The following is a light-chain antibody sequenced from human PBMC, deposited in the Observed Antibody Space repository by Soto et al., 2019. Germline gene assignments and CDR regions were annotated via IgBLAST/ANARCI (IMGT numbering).Light chain of an antibody. CDR3: QQRRDWPIT. CDR1: QSVSSY. V-gene: IGKV3-11*01. CDR2: ESS. J-gene: IGKJ5*01. Sequence: EIVLTQSPATLSLSPGERANLSCRASQSVSSYLAWYQQKPGQAPRLLIYESSNRATGIPARFSGSGSGTDFTLTISSLEPEDFAVYYCQQRRDWPITFGQGTRLEIK.